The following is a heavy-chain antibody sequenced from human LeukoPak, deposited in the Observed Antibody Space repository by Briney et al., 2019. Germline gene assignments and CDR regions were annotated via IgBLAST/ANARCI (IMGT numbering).Heavy chain of an antibody. Sequence: SETLSLTCTVSGGSISSYYWSRIRQPPGKGPEWIGYIYYSGSTNYNPSPKSRVTISVDTSKNQFSLKLSSVTAADTAVYYCARDSGTTGEVKFDPWGQGTLVTVSS. CDR1: GGSISSYY. D-gene: IGHD3-16*01. CDR2: IYYSGST. J-gene: IGHJ5*02. V-gene: IGHV4-59*01. CDR3: ARDSGTTGEVKFDP.